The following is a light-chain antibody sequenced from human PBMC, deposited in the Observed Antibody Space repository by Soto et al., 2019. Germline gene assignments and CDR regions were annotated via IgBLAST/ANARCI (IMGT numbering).Light chain of an antibody. CDR2: KAS. Sequence: DIQMTQSPSTLSASVGDRVTITCRASQSISSWLAWYQQRPGKAPKLLIYKASNLESGVPSRFSGSGSGTELTLTISSLHTDDFANYYCQQYYTYPWTFGPGTKVEIK. V-gene: IGKV1-5*03. CDR1: QSISSW. CDR3: QQYYTYPWT. J-gene: IGKJ1*01.